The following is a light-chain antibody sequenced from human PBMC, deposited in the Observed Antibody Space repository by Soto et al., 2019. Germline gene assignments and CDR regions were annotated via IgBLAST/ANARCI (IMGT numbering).Light chain of an antibody. V-gene: IGKV1-5*01. CDR1: HSVSYW. Sequence: DIQMTQSPSTLSTSVGARVTITCLASHSVSYWLAWYQQKPGKGPNLLIYDASILASGVPSRFSGGGFGTEFTLNISSLQPDDSAIYYCQHYNTYPQTFGHGTKGEIK. CDR2: DAS. J-gene: IGKJ1*01. CDR3: QHYNTYPQT.